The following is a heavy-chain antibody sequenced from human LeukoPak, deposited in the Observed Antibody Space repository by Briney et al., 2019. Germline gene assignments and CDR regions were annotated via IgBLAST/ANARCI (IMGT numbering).Heavy chain of an antibody. J-gene: IGHJ6*03. CDR2: IRYDGSNK. CDR1: GFTFSSYG. CDR3: ARKQLVDYNFYYMDV. Sequence: GGSLRLSCAASGFTFSSYGMHWVRQAPGKGLEWVAFIRYDGSNKYYAGSVKGRFTISRDNSKNTLYLQMNSLRAEDTALYYCARKQLVDYNFYYMDVWGKGTTVTVSS. D-gene: IGHD6-6*01. V-gene: IGHV3-30*02.